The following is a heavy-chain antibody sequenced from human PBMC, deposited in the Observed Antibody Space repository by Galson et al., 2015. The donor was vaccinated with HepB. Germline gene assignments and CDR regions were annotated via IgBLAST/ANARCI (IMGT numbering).Heavy chain of an antibody. J-gene: IGHJ4*02. D-gene: IGHD5-24*01. CDR1: GYSFSKYW. Sequence: QSGAEVKKPGESLKISCQGSGYSFSKYWIGWVRQMPGKGLEWMGIIYPDDSDTRYSPSFQGQVTISANKSISTAYLQWSSLKASDTAIYYCARHVVYAMDTIKYSFDYWGQGTQVTVSS. CDR2: IYPDDSDT. V-gene: IGHV5-51*01. CDR3: ARHVVYAMDTIKYSFDY.